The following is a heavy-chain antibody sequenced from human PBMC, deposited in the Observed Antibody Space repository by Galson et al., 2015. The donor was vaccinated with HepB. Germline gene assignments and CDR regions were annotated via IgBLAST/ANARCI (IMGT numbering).Heavy chain of an antibody. Sequence: SVKVSCKASGGTFSNSAIAWVRQAPGQGLEWMGGIIPIFGTPNYAQKFQGRVTITADELTNTVYMEMISLRSEDTAVYYCAREETVVYGMDVWGQGTTVTVSS. V-gene: IGHV1-69*13. CDR3: AREETVVYGMDV. CDR1: GGTFSNSA. CDR2: IIPIFGTP. J-gene: IGHJ6*02.